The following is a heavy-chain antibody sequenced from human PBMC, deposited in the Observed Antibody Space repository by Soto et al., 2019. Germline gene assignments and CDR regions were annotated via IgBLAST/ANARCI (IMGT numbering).Heavy chain of an antibody. J-gene: IGHJ4*02. V-gene: IGHV3-30*19. D-gene: IGHD2-2*01. CDR1: GFTFSSYG. Sequence: PGGSLRLSCAASGFTFSSYGMHWVRQAPGKGLEWVAVISYDGSNKYYADSVKGRFTISRDTSKNTLYLQMNSLGAEDTAVYYCARDEGLGYCISTSCYDLQEFGPLDYWGQGTLVTVSS. CDR3: ARDEGLGYCISTSCYDLQEFGPLDY. CDR2: ISYDGSNK.